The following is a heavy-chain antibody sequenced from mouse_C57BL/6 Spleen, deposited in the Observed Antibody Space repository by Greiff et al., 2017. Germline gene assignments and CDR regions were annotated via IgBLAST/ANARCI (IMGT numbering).Heavy chain of an antibody. Sequence: VQLQQSGAELVRPGASVKLSCTASGFNITDDYMPWVKQRPEQGLEWIGWIVPENGDTKYASKFQGKDTITVDTSSNTAYMQLSSLTSEDTAVDYCTTGSFAYWGQGTLVTVSA. CDR2: IVPENGDT. CDR3: TTGSFAY. J-gene: IGHJ3*01. D-gene: IGHD2-2*01. CDR1: GFNITDDY. V-gene: IGHV14-4*01.